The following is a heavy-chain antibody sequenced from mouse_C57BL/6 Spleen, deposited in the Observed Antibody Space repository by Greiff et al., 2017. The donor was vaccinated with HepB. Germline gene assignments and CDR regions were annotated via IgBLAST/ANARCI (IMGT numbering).Heavy chain of an antibody. V-gene: IGHV7-3*01. CDR2: IRNKANGYTT. Sequence: EVKLMESGGGLVQPGGSLSLSCAASGFTFTDYYMSWVRQPPGKALEWVGFIRNKANGYTTEYSASVKGRFTISRDNSQSILYLQMNALRAEDSATYYCAIYRSYLDYWGQGTTLTVSS. CDR3: AIYRSYLDY. CDR1: GFTFTDYY. J-gene: IGHJ2*01.